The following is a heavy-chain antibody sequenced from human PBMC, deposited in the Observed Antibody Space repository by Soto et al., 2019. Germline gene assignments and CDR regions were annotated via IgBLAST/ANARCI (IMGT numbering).Heavy chain of an antibody. V-gene: IGHV3-23*01. J-gene: IGHJ4*02. CDR1: VFTVSSFA. CDR2: VSXXXAXT. D-gene: IGHD6-13*01. CDR3: AKGFGRSSWMYFDF. Sequence: GGAVRLSCAACVFTVSSFALTWVRQAPGKGLEWVXFVSXXXAXTXXXDXXXXRFVISRDNSNNMVYLQMKSLRAEDTPLYFCAKGFGRSSWMYFDFWGQGVRLTLSS.